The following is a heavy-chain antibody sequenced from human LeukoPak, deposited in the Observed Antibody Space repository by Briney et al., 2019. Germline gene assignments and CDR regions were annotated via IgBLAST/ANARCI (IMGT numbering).Heavy chain of an antibody. J-gene: IGHJ5*02. V-gene: IGHV4-39*01. D-gene: IGHD2-15*01. Sequence: SETLSLTCTVSGDSITSSNYYWGWIRQPPGKGLEWIASIYYSGNTYYNPSLKSRVTISVDTSKNQFSLKLSSVTAADTAAYYCATRSIVVVVTAAPGFDPWGQGTLVTVSS. CDR3: ATRSIVVVVTAAPGFDP. CDR2: IYYSGNT. CDR1: GDSITSSNYY.